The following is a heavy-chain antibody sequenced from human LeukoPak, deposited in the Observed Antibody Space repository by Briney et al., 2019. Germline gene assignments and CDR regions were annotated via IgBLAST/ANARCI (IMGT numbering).Heavy chain of an antibody. D-gene: IGHD4-17*01. Sequence: GGSLRLSCAASGFTFSSYSMNWVRQAPGKGLEWVSSISSSSSYIYYADSVKGRFTISRDNANNSLYLQMNSLRAEDTAVYYCARDLGDYVPLVDYWGQGTLVTVSS. V-gene: IGHV3-21*01. CDR2: ISSSSSYI. CDR3: ARDLGDYVPLVDY. J-gene: IGHJ4*02. CDR1: GFTFSSYS.